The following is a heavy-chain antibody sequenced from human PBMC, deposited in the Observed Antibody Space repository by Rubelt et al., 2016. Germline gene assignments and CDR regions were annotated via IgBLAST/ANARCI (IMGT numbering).Heavy chain of an antibody. CDR3: ARGRRGSSSWLGRDYYGMDV. Sequence: QVQLQQWGAGLLKPSETLSLTCAVYGGSFSGYYWSWIRQPPGKGLEWIGEINHSGSTNYNPSLNSRVPVAVETAKSRFSLKLSSVTAADTAVYYCARGRRGSSSWLGRDYYGMDVWGQGTTVTVSS. D-gene: IGHD6-13*01. V-gene: IGHV4-34*01. CDR2: INHSGST. J-gene: IGHJ6*02. CDR1: GGSFSGYY.